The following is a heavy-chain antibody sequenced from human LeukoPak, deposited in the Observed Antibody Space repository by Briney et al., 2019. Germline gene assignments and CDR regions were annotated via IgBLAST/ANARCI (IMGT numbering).Heavy chain of an antibody. J-gene: IGHJ5*02. D-gene: IGHD3-10*01. V-gene: IGHV1-18*01. Sequence: ASVKVSCKASGYTFTSYGISWVRQAPGQGLEWMGWISAYNGNTNYAQKLQGRVTMTTDTSTSTAYMELRGLRSDDTAVYYCARDHRSITMVRGGLTWFDPWGQGTLVTVSS. CDR1: GYTFTSYG. CDR3: ARDHRSITMVRGGLTWFDP. CDR2: ISAYNGNT.